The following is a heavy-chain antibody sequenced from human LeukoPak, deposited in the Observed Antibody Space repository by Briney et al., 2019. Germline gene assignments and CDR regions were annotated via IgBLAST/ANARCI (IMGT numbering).Heavy chain of an antibody. D-gene: IGHD3-22*01. CDR1: GGSISSGSYY. Sequence: SQTLSLTCTVSGGSISSGSYYWSWIRQPAGKGLEWTGRIYTSGSTNYNPSLKSRVTISVDTSKNQFSLKLSSVTAADTAVYYCAREPATYYYDSSGYFDAFDIWGQGTMVTVSS. V-gene: IGHV4-61*02. CDR2: IYTSGST. CDR3: AREPATYYYDSSGYFDAFDI. J-gene: IGHJ3*02.